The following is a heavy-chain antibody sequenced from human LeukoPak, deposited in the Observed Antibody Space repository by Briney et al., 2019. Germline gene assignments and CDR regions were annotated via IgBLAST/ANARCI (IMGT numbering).Heavy chain of an antibody. Sequence: GGSLRLSCAASGFTLSSYWMSWVRQAPGKGLEWVANIKQDGSEKYYVDSVKGRFTISRDNAKNSLYLQMNSLRAEDTAVYYCARENYDFWSGLNWFDPWGQGTLVTVSS. V-gene: IGHV3-7*01. CDR3: ARENYDFWSGLNWFDP. CDR2: IKQDGSEK. D-gene: IGHD3-3*01. CDR1: GFTLSSYW. J-gene: IGHJ5*02.